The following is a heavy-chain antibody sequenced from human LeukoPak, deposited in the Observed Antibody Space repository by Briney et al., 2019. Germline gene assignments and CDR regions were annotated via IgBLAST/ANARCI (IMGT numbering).Heavy chain of an antibody. CDR2: INPNSGGT. V-gene: IGHV1-2*02. CDR1: VYTFTGYY. D-gene: IGHD3-9*01. CDR3: ARDLTDILTGSYYFDY. Sequence: ASVNVSCKASVYTFTGYYMHWVRQAPGQGLEWMGWINPNSGGTNYAQKFQGRVTMTRDTSISTAYMELSRLRSDDTAVYYCARDLTDILTGSYYFDYWGQGTLVTVSS. J-gene: IGHJ4*02.